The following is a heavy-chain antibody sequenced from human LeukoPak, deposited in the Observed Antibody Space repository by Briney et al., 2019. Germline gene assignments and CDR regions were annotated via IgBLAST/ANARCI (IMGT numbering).Heavy chain of an antibody. V-gene: IGHV3-30*18. CDR2: ISYDGSNK. D-gene: IGHD2-15*01. J-gene: IGHJ3*02. CDR3: AKDSGGAATPLDAFDI. Sequence: GGSLRLSCAASGFTFSSYGMHWVRQAPGKGLEWVAVISYDGSNKYYADSVKGRFTISRDNSKNTLYLQMNSLRAEDTAVYYCAKDSGGAATPLDAFDIWGHGTMVTVSS. CDR1: GFTFSSYG.